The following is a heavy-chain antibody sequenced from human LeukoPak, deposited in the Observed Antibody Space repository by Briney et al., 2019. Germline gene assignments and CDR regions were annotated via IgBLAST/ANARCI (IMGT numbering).Heavy chain of an antibody. D-gene: IGHD3-3*01. Sequence: GASVKVSCKASGYTFTSYGISWVRQAPGQGLEWMGWISAYNGNTNYAQKLQGRVTMTTDTSTSTAYMELRSLRSDNTAVYYCARVSVLRFLEWLLGPMDVWGQGTTVTVSS. V-gene: IGHV1-18*01. CDR3: ARVSVLRFLEWLLGPMDV. J-gene: IGHJ6*02. CDR2: ISAYNGNT. CDR1: GYTFTSYG.